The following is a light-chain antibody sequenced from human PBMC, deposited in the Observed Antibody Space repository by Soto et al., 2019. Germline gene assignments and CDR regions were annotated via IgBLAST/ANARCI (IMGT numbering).Light chain of an antibody. CDR1: SSDVGGYNY. J-gene: IGLJ2*01. CDR3: SSYTSSSRVV. V-gene: IGLV2-14*01. CDR2: EVS. Sequence: QSVLTQPASVSGSPGQSITISCTGTSSDVGGYNYVSWYQQHPGKAPKLIIYEVSNRPSGVSNRFSGSKSGNTASLTISGLQAEDEADYYCSSYTSSSRVVFGGGTQLTVL.